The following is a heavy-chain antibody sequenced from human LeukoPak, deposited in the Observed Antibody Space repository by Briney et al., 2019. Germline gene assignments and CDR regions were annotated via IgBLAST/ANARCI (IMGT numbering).Heavy chain of an antibody. CDR2: ISSSSSTI. J-gene: IGHJ6*02. D-gene: IGHD2-2*01. CDR1: GFTLSSYS. CDR3: ARSGYCSSTSCTDDYYYGMDV. V-gene: IGHV3-48*01. Sequence: GGSLRLSCAASGFTLSSYSMNWVRQAPGKGLEWVSYISSSSSTIYYADSVKGRFTISRDNAKNSLYLQMNSLRAEDTAVYYCARSGYCSSTSCTDDYYYGMDVWGQGTTVTVSS.